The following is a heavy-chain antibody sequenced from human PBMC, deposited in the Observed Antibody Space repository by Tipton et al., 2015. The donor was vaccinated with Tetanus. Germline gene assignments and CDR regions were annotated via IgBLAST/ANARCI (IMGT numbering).Heavy chain of an antibody. CDR3: AKQEDNWFDP. V-gene: IGHV4-39*01. J-gene: IGHJ5*02. CDR1: GGFISSSSYY. Sequence: TLSLTCTVSGGFISSSSYYWAWIRQPPGKGLEWIGNIYYNGNTYYLSSLKSRMTITADTSRNQFSLSLRSVTAADTAVYYCAKQEDNWFDPWGQGTLVTVTS. CDR2: IYYNGNT. D-gene: IGHD6-13*01.